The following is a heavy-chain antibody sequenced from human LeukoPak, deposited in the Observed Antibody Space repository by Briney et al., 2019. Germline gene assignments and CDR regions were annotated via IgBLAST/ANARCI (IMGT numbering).Heavy chain of an antibody. CDR2: IYHSGST. Sequence: SETLSLTCTVSGYSISSGYYWGWIRQPPGKGLEWIGSIYHSGSTYYNPSLKSRVTISVDTSKNQFSLKLSSVTAADTAVYYCARGVDYYYYYYYMDVWGKGTTVTVSS. CDR1: GYSISSGYY. J-gene: IGHJ6*03. V-gene: IGHV4-38-2*02. CDR3: ARGVDYYYYYYYMDV. D-gene: IGHD5-12*01.